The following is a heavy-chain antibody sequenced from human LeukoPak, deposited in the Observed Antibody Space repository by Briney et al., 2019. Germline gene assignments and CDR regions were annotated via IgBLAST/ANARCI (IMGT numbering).Heavy chain of an antibody. D-gene: IGHD4-17*01. CDR2: ISSSSSYI. Sequence: PGGSLGLSCAASGSTFSSYSMNWVRQAPGKGLEWVSSISSSSSYIYYADSVKGRFTISRDNAKNSLYLQMNSLRAEDTAVYYCARVGYGDYYFDYWGQGTLVTVSS. J-gene: IGHJ4*02. CDR1: GSTFSSYS. V-gene: IGHV3-21*01. CDR3: ARVGYGDYYFDY.